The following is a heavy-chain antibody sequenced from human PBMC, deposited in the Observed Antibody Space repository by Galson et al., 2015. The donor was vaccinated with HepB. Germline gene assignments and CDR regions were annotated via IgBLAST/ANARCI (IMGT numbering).Heavy chain of an antibody. D-gene: IGHD2-15*01. CDR2: IYWDDDK. V-gene: IGHV2-5*02. J-gene: IGHJ5*02. CDR3: AHRRPYVVPRFDP. Sequence: PALVKPTQTLTLTCTFSGFSLSTSGVGVGWIRQPPGKALEWLALIYWDDDKRSSPSLKSRLSITKDTSKNQVVLTVTNMDPADTATYFCAHRRPYVVPRFDPWGQGVVVTVSP. CDR1: GFSLSTSGVG.